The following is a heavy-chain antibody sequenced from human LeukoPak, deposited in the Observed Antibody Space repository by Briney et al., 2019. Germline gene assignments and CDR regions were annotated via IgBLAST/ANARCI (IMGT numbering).Heavy chain of an antibody. V-gene: IGHV3-74*01. J-gene: IGHJ4*02. CDR1: GFSFSSYW. CDR2: VSSDERTT. Sequence: GGSLRLSCAASGFSFSSYWMHWVRQAPGEGLVWVSRVSSDERTTSYADSVKGRFAISRDNSENMLWLQMNSLRAEDTAVYYCVRWGPNRGADYWGQGTQVIVSS. CDR3: VRWGPNRGADY. D-gene: IGHD3-16*01.